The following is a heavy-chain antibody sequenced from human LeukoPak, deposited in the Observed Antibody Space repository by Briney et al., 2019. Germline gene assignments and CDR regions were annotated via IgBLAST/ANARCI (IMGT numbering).Heavy chain of an antibody. J-gene: IGHJ4*02. V-gene: IGHV4-39*07. CDR3: ARAYDILTGYSDY. CDR1: GGSISSSSYY. CDR2: IYYSGST. D-gene: IGHD3-9*01. Sequence: SETLSLTCTVSGGSISSSSYYWGWIRQPPGKGLEWIGSIYYSGSTYYNPSLKSRVTISVDTFKNQFSLKLSSVTAADTAVYYCARAYDILTGYSDYWGQGTLVTVSS.